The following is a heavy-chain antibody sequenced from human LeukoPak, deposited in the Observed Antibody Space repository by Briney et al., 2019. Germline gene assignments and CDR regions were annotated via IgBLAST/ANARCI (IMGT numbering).Heavy chain of an antibody. D-gene: IGHD5-24*01. Sequence: PSETLSLTCTVSGGSISSSSYYWGWIRQPPGKGLEWIGSIYYSGSTYYNPSLKSRVTISVDASKNQFSLKLSSVTAADTAVYYCARGTDGYLDYWGQGTLVTVSS. J-gene: IGHJ4*02. CDR1: GGSISSSSYY. V-gene: IGHV4-39*07. CDR3: ARGTDGYLDY. CDR2: IYYSGST.